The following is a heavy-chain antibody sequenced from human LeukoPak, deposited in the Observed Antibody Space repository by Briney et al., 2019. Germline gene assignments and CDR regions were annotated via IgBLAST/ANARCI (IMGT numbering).Heavy chain of an antibody. V-gene: IGHV1-2*02. D-gene: IGHD1-1*01. CDR2: INPNSGGT. Sequence: ASVKVSCMASGYTFTGYYMHWVRQAPGQGLEWMGWINPNSGGTNYAQKFQGRVTMTRDTSISTAYVELSRLRSDDTAVYYCASTTGTGGWFDPWGQGTLVTVSS. CDR3: ASTTGTGGWFDP. J-gene: IGHJ5*02. CDR1: GYTFTGYY.